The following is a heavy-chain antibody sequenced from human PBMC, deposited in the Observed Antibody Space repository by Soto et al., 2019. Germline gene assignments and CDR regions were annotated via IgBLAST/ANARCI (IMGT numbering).Heavy chain of an antibody. D-gene: IGHD2-2*01. CDR1: GDTFNSYL. Sequence: SVKVSCKTSGDTFNSYLIDWVRQAPGQGLEWMGGIIPAFGTAKYAQKFQGRVTITADKSTTTAYMEPRTLTSEDTAVYYCARGLDQPPVGLYFDTWGQGTLVTVSS. CDR3: ARGLDQPPVGLYFDT. J-gene: IGHJ4*02. V-gene: IGHV1-69*06. CDR2: IIPAFGTA.